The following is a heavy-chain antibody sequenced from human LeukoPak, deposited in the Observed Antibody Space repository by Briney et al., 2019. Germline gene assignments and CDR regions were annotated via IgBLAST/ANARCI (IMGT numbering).Heavy chain of an antibody. J-gene: IGHJ4*02. Sequence: ASVKVSCKASGYRFNDYAMQWVRQAPGQRLEWMGWINCGNGKTKYSEKFQGRVTITRDQSATTAYMDLNSLRSEDTAVYYCARSIWYNRQYYFDSWGQGTLVTVSS. CDR3: ARSIWYNRQYYFDS. CDR2: INCGNGKT. V-gene: IGHV1-3*01. D-gene: IGHD6-13*01. CDR1: GYRFNDYA.